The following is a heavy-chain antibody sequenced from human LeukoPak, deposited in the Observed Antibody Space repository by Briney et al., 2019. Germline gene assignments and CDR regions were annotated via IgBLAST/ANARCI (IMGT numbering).Heavy chain of an antibody. V-gene: IGHV4-59*01. CDR3: ARGYSGYDY. J-gene: IGHJ4*02. CDR1: GGSISRYY. Sequence: SETLSLTCSVSGGSISRYYWSWIRQPPGKGLEWIGYIYYSGSTKYNPSLKSRVTISVDTSKNQFSLKVNSVTAADTAVYYCARGYSGYDYWGQGTLVTVSS. D-gene: IGHD5-12*01. CDR2: IYYSGST.